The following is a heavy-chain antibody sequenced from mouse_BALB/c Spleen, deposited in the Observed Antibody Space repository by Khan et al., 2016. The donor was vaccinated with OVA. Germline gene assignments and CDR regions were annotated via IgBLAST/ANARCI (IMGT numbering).Heavy chain of an antibody. D-gene: IGHD2-3*01. Sequence: VQLKQSGAELVRPGALGKLSCKASGFNIKDYYMHWVKQRPEQGLVWIGRIDPENGDTIYDPKFQGKASITSDTSSNTAYLQLSSLTSEDTAVYYCARDGYSPWFTYWGQGTLVTVSA. V-gene: IGHV14-1*02. CDR1: GFNIKDYY. CDR3: ARDGYSPWFTY. CDR2: IDPENGDT. J-gene: IGHJ3*01.